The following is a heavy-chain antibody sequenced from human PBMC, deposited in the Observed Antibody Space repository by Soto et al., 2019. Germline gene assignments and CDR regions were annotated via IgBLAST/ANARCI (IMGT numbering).Heavy chain of an antibody. Sequence: GGSLRLSCAASGFTFSSYWMSWVRQAPGKGLEWVANIKQDGSVKYYVDSVKGRFTISRDNAKNSLYLQMNSLGAEDTAVYCGARDSCRSSCYFDYWGQGTLVTVSS. J-gene: IGHJ4*02. D-gene: IGHD6-13*01. CDR1: GFTFSSYW. V-gene: IGHV3-7*03. CDR2: IKQDGSVK. CDR3: ARDSCRSSCYFDY.